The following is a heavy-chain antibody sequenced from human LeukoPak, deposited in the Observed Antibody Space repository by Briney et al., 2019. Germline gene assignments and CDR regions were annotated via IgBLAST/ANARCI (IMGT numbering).Heavy chain of an antibody. Sequence: GGSLRLSCAASGFTFSSYSMNWVRQAPGKGLEWVSYISSSSSTIYYADSVEGRFTISRDNAKNSLYLQMNSLRAEDTAVYYCARDGFYYYDSRTDAFDIWGQGTMVTVSS. CDR1: GFTFSSYS. J-gene: IGHJ3*02. CDR2: ISSSSSTI. CDR3: ARDGFYYYDSRTDAFDI. V-gene: IGHV3-48*04. D-gene: IGHD3-22*01.